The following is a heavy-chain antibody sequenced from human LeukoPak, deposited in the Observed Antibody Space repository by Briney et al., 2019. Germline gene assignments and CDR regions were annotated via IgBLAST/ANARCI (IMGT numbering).Heavy chain of an antibody. Sequence: SVKVSCKASGGTFSSYAISWVRQAPGQGLEWMGGIIPIFGTANYAQKFQGRVTITTDESTSPAYMELSSLRSEDTAVYYCASSSGYYSPLDVWGKGTTVTVSS. D-gene: IGHD3-22*01. J-gene: IGHJ6*04. V-gene: IGHV1-69*05. CDR1: GGTFSSYA. CDR2: IIPIFGTA. CDR3: ASSSGYYSPLDV.